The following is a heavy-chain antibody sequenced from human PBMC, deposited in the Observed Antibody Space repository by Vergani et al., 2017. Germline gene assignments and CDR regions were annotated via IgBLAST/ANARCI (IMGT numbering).Heavy chain of an antibody. D-gene: IGHD2-15*01. J-gene: IGHJ4*02. V-gene: IGHV1-69*13. Sequence: QVQLVQSGAEVKKPGASVKVSCKASGYTFTSYGISWVRQAPGQGLEWMGGIIPIFGTENYAQKFQGRVTLSADESTSTAYMELSRLRSEDTAVYYCAREPPPGYCLGGSCYLDNWGQGTLVTVSS. CDR2: IIPIFGTE. CDR3: AREPPPGYCLGGSCYLDN. CDR1: GYTFTSYG.